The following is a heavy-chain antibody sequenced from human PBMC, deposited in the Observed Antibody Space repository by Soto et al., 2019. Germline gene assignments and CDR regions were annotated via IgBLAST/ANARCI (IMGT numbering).Heavy chain of an antibody. V-gene: IGHV3-23*01. Sequence: DVQLLESGGGLVQPGGSLRLSCVASGFIFNNYAMSWVRQAPGKGLQWVAGISGSGARIHYSTSVEGRFTISRDNSKRTLSLRMNSLRADDSAVYYCAKYVSYGSGTYSTLGFFEYWGQGTLVIVSA. J-gene: IGHJ4*02. D-gene: IGHD3-10*01. CDR1: GFIFNNYA. CDR3: AKYVSYGSGTYSTLGFFEY. CDR2: ISGSGARI.